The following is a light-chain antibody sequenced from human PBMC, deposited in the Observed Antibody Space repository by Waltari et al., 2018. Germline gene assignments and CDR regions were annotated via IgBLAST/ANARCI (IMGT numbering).Light chain of an antibody. Sequence: IQMSQSPSSLSASVGDRVTITCRASQGISSYLNWYQQKPGKAPKLLIYYANSLASGAPSRFSGSGSGTDFTLTITSLQPEDFATYYCQQGNSYPFTFGPGTKLDIK. CDR2: YAN. J-gene: IGKJ3*01. V-gene: IGKV1-13*02. CDR1: QGISSY. CDR3: QQGNSYPFT.